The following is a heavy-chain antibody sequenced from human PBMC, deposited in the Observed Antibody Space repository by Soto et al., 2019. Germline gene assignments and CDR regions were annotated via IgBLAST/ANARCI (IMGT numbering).Heavy chain of an antibody. CDR2: IIPFFKAT. Sequence: SVKVSCKASGGTFISHAISWLRQAPGQGREWMGGIIPFFKATNYAQKFQDRVTITADDSTGTTYMDLYSLRSEDTAVYYCARDVTLNYYDSTYDYYAMDVWGQGTTVTVSS. CDR1: GGTFISHA. CDR3: ARDVTLNYYDSTYDYYAMDV. V-gene: IGHV1-69*13. J-gene: IGHJ6*02. D-gene: IGHD3-22*01.